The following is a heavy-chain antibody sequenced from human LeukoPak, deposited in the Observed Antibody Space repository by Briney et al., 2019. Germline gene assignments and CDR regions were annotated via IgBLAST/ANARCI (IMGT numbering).Heavy chain of an antibody. CDR1: GGYISTSNYY. CDR3: ARQTGDIDNWFDP. V-gene: IGHV4-39*01. D-gene: IGHD7-27*01. Sequence: PSETLSLTCTVSGGYISTSNYYWGWIRQSPGKGLEWIGNIYYSGSTYYNPSLKSRVSLSVDTSMNQFSLKLSSVTAADTAVYYCARQTGDIDNWFDPWGQGTLVTVSS. J-gene: IGHJ5*02. CDR2: IYYSGST.